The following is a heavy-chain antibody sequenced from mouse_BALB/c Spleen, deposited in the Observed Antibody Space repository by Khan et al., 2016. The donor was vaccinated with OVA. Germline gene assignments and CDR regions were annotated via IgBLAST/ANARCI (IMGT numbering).Heavy chain of an antibody. Sequence: VQLQQSGPELVKPGASVKMSCKASGYTFTSYVMHWVKQKPGQGLEWMGYINPYNDGTKYNEKFKGKATLTSDKSSSTAYMELSSLTSEDSSVYYCARDHYYGSSWFAYWGQGTLVTVSA. CDR1: GYTFTSYV. CDR3: ARDHYYGSSWFAY. V-gene: IGHV1S136*01. J-gene: IGHJ3*01. CDR2: INPYNDGT. D-gene: IGHD1-1*01.